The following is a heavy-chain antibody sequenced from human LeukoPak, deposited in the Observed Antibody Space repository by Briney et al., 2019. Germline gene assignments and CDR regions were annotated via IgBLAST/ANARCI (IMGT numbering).Heavy chain of an antibody. Sequence: GGSLRLSCAASGFTFSSYSMNWVRQAPGKGLEWVSYIGSSSSTIYYADSVKGRFTISRDNAKNSLYLQMNSLRDEDTAVYYCASAKMTTVTLDYWGQGTLVTVSS. D-gene: IGHD4-17*01. J-gene: IGHJ4*02. CDR2: IGSSSSTI. CDR1: GFTFSSYS. CDR3: ASAKMTTVTLDY. V-gene: IGHV3-48*02.